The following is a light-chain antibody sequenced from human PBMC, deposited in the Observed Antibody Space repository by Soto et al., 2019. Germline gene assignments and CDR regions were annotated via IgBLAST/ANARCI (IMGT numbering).Light chain of an antibody. V-gene: IGKV3-15*01. J-gene: IGKJ5*01. CDR3: QQYSQWPIT. CDR1: QYINND. Sequence: EIVLTQSPGTLSLSPGERATLSCRANQYINNDYLAWYQQKPGQAPRLLIYGISTRAPGVPARFSGSGSGTEFTLSITSLQSEDFAVYSCQQYSQWPITFGQGTRLEIK. CDR2: GIS.